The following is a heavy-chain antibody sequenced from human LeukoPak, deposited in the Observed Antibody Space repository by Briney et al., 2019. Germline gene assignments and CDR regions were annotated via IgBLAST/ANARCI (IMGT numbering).Heavy chain of an antibody. CDR3: ARDSRIRGSYASGNY. D-gene: IGHD1-26*01. V-gene: IGHV1-46*01. CDR1: GYTFTSYY. J-gene: IGHJ4*02. Sequence: ASVKVSCKASGYTFTSYYMHWVRQAPGQGLEWMGIINPSGGSTSYAQKFQGRVTMTTDTSTSTAYMELRSLRSDDTAVYYCARDSRIRGSYASGNYWGQGTLVTVSS. CDR2: INPSGGST.